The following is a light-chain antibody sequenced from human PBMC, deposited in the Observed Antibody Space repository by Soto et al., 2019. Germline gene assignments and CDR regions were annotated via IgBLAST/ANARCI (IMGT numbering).Light chain of an antibody. V-gene: IGKV4-1*01. CDR3: QQYESTPPT. J-gene: IGKJ2*01. CDR2: WAS. CDR1: QSVLYSSNNKNY. Sequence: DIVMTQSPDSLAVSLGERATINCKYSQSVLYSSNNKNYLAWYQQRPGQPPTLLIYWASTRESGVPDRCSGSGSGTDFTLTITSLQAEDVAVYYCQQYESTPPTFGQGTKLEIK.